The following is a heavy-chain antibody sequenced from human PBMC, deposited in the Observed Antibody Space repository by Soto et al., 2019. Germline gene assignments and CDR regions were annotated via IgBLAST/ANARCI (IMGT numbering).Heavy chain of an antibody. CDR1: GVTFSSYS. V-gene: IGHV1-69*01. CDR2: IIPIFVTA. Sequence: QVQLVQSGAEVNKPGSSVKVSCEASGVTFSSYSINWVRQAPGQGLEWMGEIIPIFVTANYTKKFQGRVTMTADESPSSVSMALSSLRSEVSPVSYCARDGGRNSGAIDYWGQGTLVTVSS. J-gene: IGHJ4*02. CDR3: ARDGGRNSGAIDY. D-gene: IGHD1-26*01.